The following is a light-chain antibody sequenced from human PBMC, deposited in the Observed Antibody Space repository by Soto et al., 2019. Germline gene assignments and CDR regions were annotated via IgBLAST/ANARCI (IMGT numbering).Light chain of an antibody. CDR1: SSDVGGCNY. V-gene: IGLV2-14*01. CDR3: SSYTSSSTRV. J-gene: IGLJ3*02. Sequence: QSALTQPASVSGSPGQSITISCTGTSSDVGGCNYVSWFQHHPGKAPKLMIYEVSNRPSGVSNRFSGSKSGNTASLTISGLQAEDEADYYCSSYTSSSTRVFGGGTKLTVL. CDR2: EVS.